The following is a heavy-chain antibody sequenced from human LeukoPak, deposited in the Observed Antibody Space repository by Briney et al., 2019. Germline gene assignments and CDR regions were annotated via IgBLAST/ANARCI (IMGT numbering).Heavy chain of an antibody. CDR2: ISWNSGSI. CDR1: GFTFDDYA. V-gene: IGHV3-9*01. D-gene: IGHD2-21*01. CDR3: AKDIGRFPHALDI. Sequence: GGSLRLSCAASGFTFDDYAMHWVRHAPGKGLEWVSGISWNSGSIGYADSVKGRFTISRDNAKNSLYLQMNSLRAEDTALYYCAKDIGRFPHALDIWGQGTMVTVSS. J-gene: IGHJ3*02.